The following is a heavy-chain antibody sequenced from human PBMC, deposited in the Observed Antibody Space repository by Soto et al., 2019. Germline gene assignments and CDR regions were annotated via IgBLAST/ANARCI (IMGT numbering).Heavy chain of an antibody. CDR1: GFTFLSYP. CDR2: IPYDGSNK. CDR3: ARAYSSGWYYYYYGMDV. J-gene: IGHJ6*02. V-gene: IGHV3-30-3*01. Sequence: SVTLSHTVSGFTFLSYPMHWVRKSQPKVLEWVAVIPYDGSNKYYADSVKGRFTISRDNSKNTLYLQMNSLRVEDTAVYYCARAYSSGWYYYYYGMDVWGQGTTVTV. D-gene: IGHD6-19*01.